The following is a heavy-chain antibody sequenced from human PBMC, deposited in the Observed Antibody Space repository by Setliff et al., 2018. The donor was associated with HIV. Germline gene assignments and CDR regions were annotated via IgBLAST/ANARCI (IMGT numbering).Heavy chain of an antibody. CDR2: IGPDGSDT. CDR3: AANIMGLTPDDF. J-gene: IGHJ4*02. Sequence: LKISCAASGFAFSAYAMHWVRQAPGKGLVWVSRIGPDGSDTNYADSVKGRFTISRDNAKNTVYLHLNSLRAEDTAVYYCAANIMGLTPDDFWGRGTLVTVSS. V-gene: IGHV3-74*01. CDR1: GFAFSAYA. D-gene: IGHD1-26*01.